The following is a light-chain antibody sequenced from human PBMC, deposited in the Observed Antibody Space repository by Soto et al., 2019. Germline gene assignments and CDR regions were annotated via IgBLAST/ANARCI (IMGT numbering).Light chain of an antibody. CDR3: QKYKVALYT. CDR2: AAS. Sequence: DIQMTHAPSSRSAAVGDRVTITCRASQGIANYLAWYQQKPGKVPKLLIYAASTLEPGVPSRFSGSGFGTDLTLSISRLHREDFATYYCQKYKVALYTFAPGTKVDI. J-gene: IGKJ3*01. V-gene: IGKV1-27*01. CDR1: QGIANY.